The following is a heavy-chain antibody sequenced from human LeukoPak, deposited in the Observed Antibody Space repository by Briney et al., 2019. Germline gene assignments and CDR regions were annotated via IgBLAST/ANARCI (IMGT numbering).Heavy chain of an antibody. Sequence: SETLSLTCTVSGGSISSSSYYWGWIRQPPGKGLEWIGYIYHSGSTYYNPSLKSRVTISVDRSKNQFSLKLGSVTAADTAVYYCARDPNYYDSSGYYGDDAFDIWGQGTMVTVSS. V-gene: IGHV4-30-2*01. CDR2: IYHSGST. D-gene: IGHD3-22*01. CDR3: ARDPNYYDSSGYYGDDAFDI. J-gene: IGHJ3*02. CDR1: GGSISSSSYY.